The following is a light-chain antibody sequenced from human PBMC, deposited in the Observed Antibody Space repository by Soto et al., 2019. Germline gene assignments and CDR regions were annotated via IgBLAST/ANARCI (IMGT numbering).Light chain of an antibody. CDR3: VALDDSLNGWV. CDR1: SCNIGSNT. J-gene: IGLJ3*02. Sequence: VLNQRPSATETPGQWVTIPYYGSSCNIGSNTVNWYQQLPGTAPKLLIYSNNQRPSGVPDRFSGSRAGTSASLAFSGLQSDDEADYYCVALDDSLNGWVFGGGTNVTV. CDR2: SNN. V-gene: IGLV1-44*01.